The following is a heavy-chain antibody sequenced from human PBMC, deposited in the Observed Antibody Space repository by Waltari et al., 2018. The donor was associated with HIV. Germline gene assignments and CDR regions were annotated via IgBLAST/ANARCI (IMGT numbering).Heavy chain of an antibody. V-gene: IGHV4-39*01. CDR2: IYYSGST. CDR3: ARWDSSGYYFDY. D-gene: IGHD3-22*01. Sequence: QLQLQESGPGLVKPSETLSLTCTVSGGSISSSSYYWGWLRQPPGKGLEWIGSIYYSGSTYYNPSLKSRVTISVDTSKNQFSLKLSSVTAADTAVYYCARWDSSGYYFDYWGQGTLVTVSS. J-gene: IGHJ4*02. CDR1: GGSISSSSYY.